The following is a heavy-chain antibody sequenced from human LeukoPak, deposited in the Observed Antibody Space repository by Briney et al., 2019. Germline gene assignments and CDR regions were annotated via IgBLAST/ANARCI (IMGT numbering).Heavy chain of an antibody. V-gene: IGHV1-69*04. CDR2: ISPILGIA. J-gene: IGHJ6*02. CDR3: ARDYGSGSYDGKYYYYGMDV. CDR1: GGTFSSYA. D-gene: IGHD3-10*01. Sequence: SVKVSCKASGGTFSSYAISWVRQAPGQGLEWMGRISPILGIANYAQKFQGRVTITADKSTSTAYMELSSLRSEDTAVYYCARDYGSGSYDGKYYYYGMDVWGQGTTVTVSS.